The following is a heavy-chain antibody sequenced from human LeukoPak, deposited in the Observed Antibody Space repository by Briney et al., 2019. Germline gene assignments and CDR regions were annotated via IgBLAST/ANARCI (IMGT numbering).Heavy chain of an antibody. D-gene: IGHD6-19*01. J-gene: IGHJ4*02. CDR1: GFTFSSYS. V-gene: IGHV3-21*01. CDR2: ISSSSYI. Sequence: GGSLRLSCAASGFTFSSYSMNWVRQAPGKGLEWVSSISSSSYIYYADSVKGRFTISRDNAKNSLYLQMNSLRAEDMAVYYCARRDSSGWYYFDYWGQGTLVTVSS. CDR3: ARRDSSGWYYFDY.